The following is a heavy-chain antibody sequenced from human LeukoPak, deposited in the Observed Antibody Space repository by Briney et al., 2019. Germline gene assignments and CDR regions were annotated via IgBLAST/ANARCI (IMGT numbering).Heavy chain of an antibody. Sequence: ASVKVSCKASGDIFTGSFIHWVRQAPGQGLEWMGRINSNTGGTKFAQKFQGRVTMTRDTSINTAYMELSSLRSDDTAVYYCARADPVAYWGQGTQVTVSS. V-gene: IGHV1-2*02. CDR2: INSNTGGT. CDR3: ARADPVAY. J-gene: IGHJ4*02. CDR1: GDIFTGSF.